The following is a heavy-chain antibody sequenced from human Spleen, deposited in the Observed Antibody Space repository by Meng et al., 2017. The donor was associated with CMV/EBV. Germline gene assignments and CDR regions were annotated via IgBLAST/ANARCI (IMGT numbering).Heavy chain of an antibody. CDR1: HAW. Sequence: HAWMRCVRQAPGKGLEWVGRIKGKSDGGTTDYAAPVKGRFTISRDDSKNTLFLQMNSLKTEDTAVYYCTTGDPPYSSGWYRFRSFDPWGQGTLVTVSS. D-gene: IGHD6-19*01. CDR2: IKGKSDGGTT. V-gene: IGHV3-15*01. J-gene: IGHJ5*02. CDR3: TTGDPPYSSGWYRFRSFDP.